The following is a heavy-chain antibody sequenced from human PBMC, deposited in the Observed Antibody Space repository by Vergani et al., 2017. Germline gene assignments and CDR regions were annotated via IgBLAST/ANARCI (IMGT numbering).Heavy chain of an antibody. D-gene: IGHD1-26*01. Sequence: VQLLESGGSLKQPGGSVRLSCAASGFTFSTYAMHWVRQAPGKGLEWVSALTGGGGSTYYADSFKGRFISSRDNSRDTLYLQMNSLRPEDTATYYCVKDAGSYENCFDSWGQGTLVTVSS. CDR3: VKDAGSYENCFDS. V-gene: IGHV3-23*01. J-gene: IGHJ5*01. CDR1: GFTFSTYA. CDR2: LTGGGGST.